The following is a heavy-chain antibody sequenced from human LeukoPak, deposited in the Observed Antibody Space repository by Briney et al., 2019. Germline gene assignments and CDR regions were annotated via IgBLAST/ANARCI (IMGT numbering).Heavy chain of an antibody. CDR2: ISSGGST. V-gene: IGHV3-23*01. CDR1: GFTFNNYG. CDR3: AKDFGSGSYLANYFDY. J-gene: IGHJ4*02. Sequence: GGSLRLSCAVSGFTFNNYGMNWVRQAPGKGLEWVSLISSGGSTYYADSVKGRFTISRDNSKNTLYLQMNSLRAEDTAVYYCAKDFGSGSYLANYFDYWGQGTLVTVSS. D-gene: IGHD1-26*01.